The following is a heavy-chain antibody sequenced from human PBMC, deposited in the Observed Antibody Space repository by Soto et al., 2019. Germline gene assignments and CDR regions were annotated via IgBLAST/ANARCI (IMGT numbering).Heavy chain of an antibody. D-gene: IGHD1-26*01. CDR3: ARDDEGGSDCDLGY. Sequence: PGGSLRLSCAVSGFTFSSHAMHWVRQAPGKGLEWVTLISSDGSNKYYADTVKGRFTTYRDNSKNTMYLQINSLKVEDTAVYYCARDDEGGSDCDLGYWGQG. CDR2: ISSDGSNK. CDR1: GFTFSSHA. J-gene: IGHJ4*02. V-gene: IGHV3-30-3*01.